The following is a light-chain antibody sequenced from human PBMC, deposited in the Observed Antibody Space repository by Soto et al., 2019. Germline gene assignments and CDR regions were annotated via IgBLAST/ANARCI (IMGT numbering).Light chain of an antibody. J-gene: IGLJ2*01. V-gene: IGLV2-23*02. CDR1: SSDVGNFDL. Sequence: QSVLTQPASVSGSPGQSITISCTGTSSDVGNFDLVSWYQQHPGKAPKFLIYEVDKRPAGVSHRFSGSKSGNTASLTISGLQAEDEADYYCSSYAGSSTVVFGGGTQLTVL. CDR2: EVD. CDR3: SSYAGSSTVV.